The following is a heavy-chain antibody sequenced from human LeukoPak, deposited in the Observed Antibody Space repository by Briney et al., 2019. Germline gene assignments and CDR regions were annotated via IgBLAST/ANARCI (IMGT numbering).Heavy chain of an antibody. CDR1: GFTLTSYG. V-gene: IGHV3-23*01. CDR3: ARDLAWGAFDY. J-gene: IGHJ4*02. Sequence: PGGSLRLSCAASGFTLTSYGMNWVRQAPGKGLKWLSGVSPPGGGTYYADSVKGRFTISRDDSKNTLSLQMNSLRVEDTAVYYCARDLAWGAFDYWGQGTLVTVSS. CDR2: VSPPGGGT. D-gene: IGHD7-27*01.